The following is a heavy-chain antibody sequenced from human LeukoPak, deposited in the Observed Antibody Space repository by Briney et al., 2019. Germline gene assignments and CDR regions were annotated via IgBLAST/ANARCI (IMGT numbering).Heavy chain of an antibody. Sequence: PGGSLRLSCAASGFTFSNCAMSWVRQAPGKGLEWVSAISGGGDVTYYADSVKGRFTFSRDNSKNTLYLQINSLRAEDTAVYYCAKDVAGSSWATDLGYFDYWGQGTLVTVSS. CDR1: GFTFSNCA. D-gene: IGHD6-13*01. CDR3: AKDVAGSSWATDLGYFDY. V-gene: IGHV3-23*01. CDR2: ISGGGDVT. J-gene: IGHJ4*02.